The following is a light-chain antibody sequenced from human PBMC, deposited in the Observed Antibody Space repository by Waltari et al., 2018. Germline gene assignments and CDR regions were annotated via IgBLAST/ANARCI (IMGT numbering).Light chain of an antibody. V-gene: IGKV3-20*01. Sequence: EIVLTQSPGTLSLSPGARAIVSCRASPSVGRTLAWYQQQPGQAPRLLIYGASNRATGIPDRVIGSGSGTEFSLTISGLEPEDSAVYYCQHYLRLPVAFGQGTKVEIK. CDR3: QHYLRLPVA. J-gene: IGKJ1*01. CDR1: PSVGRT. CDR2: GAS.